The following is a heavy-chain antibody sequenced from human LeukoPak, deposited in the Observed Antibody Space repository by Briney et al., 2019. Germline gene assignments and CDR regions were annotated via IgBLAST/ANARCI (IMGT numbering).Heavy chain of an antibody. D-gene: IGHD3-10*01. Sequence: PGGSLRLSCAASGFTFRTSWMHWVRQAPGKGLVWVSRIKSDGSSRSYADSVKDRFTISRDNAKDTLYLQMSSLRDEDTAVYYCARDPHGSGSSDSPHDAFDIWGQGTMVTVSS. J-gene: IGHJ3*02. CDR3: ARDPHGSGSSDSPHDAFDI. V-gene: IGHV3-74*01. CDR1: GFTFRTSW. CDR2: IKSDGSSR.